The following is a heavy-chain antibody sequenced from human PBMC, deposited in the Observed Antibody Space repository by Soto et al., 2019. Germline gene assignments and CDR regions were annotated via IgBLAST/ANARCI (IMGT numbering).Heavy chain of an antibody. CDR3: ARADYDILTGP. Sequence: SETLSLTCTVSGGSISSYYWSWIRQPPGKGLEWIGYIYYSGSTNYNPSLKSRVTISVDTSKNQFSLKLSSVTAADTAVYYCARADYDILTGPWGQGTLVTVSS. CDR2: IYYSGST. V-gene: IGHV4-59*08. CDR1: GGSISSYY. J-gene: IGHJ5*02. D-gene: IGHD3-9*01.